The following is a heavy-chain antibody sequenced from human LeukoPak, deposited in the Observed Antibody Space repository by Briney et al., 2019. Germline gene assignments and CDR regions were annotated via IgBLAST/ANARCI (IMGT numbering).Heavy chain of an antibody. Sequence: NPGGSLRLSCAASGFAFSRYSMNWVRQAPGKGLEWVSSISYSGPHMFYAVSVRGRFTISRDNAENSLFLQMNSLRAEDTAVYFCASNDYRDEGIDSWGQGTLVTVSS. CDR2: ISYSGPHM. CDR1: GFAFSRYS. D-gene: IGHD4-17*01. V-gene: IGHV3-21*01. J-gene: IGHJ4*02. CDR3: ASNDYRDEGIDS.